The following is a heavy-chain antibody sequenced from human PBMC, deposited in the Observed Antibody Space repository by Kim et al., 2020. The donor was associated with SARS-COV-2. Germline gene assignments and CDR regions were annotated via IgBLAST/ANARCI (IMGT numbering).Heavy chain of an antibody. Sequence: ASVKVSCKASGYTFTGYYMHWVRQAPGQGLEWMGWINPNSGGTNYAQKFQGRVTMTRDTSISTAYMELSRLRSDDTAVYYCARASFLVVPAPSHGMDVWGQGTTVTVSS. J-gene: IGHJ6*02. V-gene: IGHV1-2*02. CDR3: ARASFLVVPAPSHGMDV. CDR1: GYTFTGYY. D-gene: IGHD2-2*01. CDR2: INPNSGGT.